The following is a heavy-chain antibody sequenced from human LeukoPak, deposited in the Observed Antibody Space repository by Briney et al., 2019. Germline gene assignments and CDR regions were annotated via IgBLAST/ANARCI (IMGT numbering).Heavy chain of an antibody. V-gene: IGHV1-69*13. CDR2: IIPIFGTA. Sequence: SVKVSCKASGGTFSSYAISWVRQAPGQGLEWMGGIIPIFGTANYAQKFQGRVTMTADESTSTAYMELSSLRSEDTAVYYCAIRYSSSWTSHYGMDVWGQGTTVTVSS. CDR1: GGTFSSYA. D-gene: IGHD6-13*01. J-gene: IGHJ6*02. CDR3: AIRYSSSWTSHYGMDV.